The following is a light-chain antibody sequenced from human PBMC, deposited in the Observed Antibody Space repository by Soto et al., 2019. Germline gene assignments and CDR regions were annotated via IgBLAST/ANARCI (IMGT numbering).Light chain of an antibody. CDR1: QSVHSN. J-gene: IGKJ2*01. V-gene: IGKV3-15*01. CDR3: EEYYDWPAFT. CDR2: GAS. Sequence: EVLMTQTPAPLSVSPGEGATLSCRASQSVHSNLAWYQQKPGQAPRLLIFGASTRATDIPARFSGSGSGTEFTLTISSLQSEDFAVYYCEEYYDWPAFTFGQGTKLEIK.